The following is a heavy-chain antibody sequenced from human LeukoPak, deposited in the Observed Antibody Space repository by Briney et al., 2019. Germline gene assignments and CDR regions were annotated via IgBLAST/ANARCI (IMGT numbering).Heavy chain of an antibody. D-gene: IGHD6-13*01. CDR2: IYYSGST. J-gene: IGHJ5*02. CDR1: GGSICSGGYY. Sequence: SQTLSLTCTVSGGSICSGGYYWSWIRQHPGKGLEWIGYIYYSGSTYYNPSLKSRVTISVDTSKNQFSLKLSSVTAADTAVYYCARGRAAGNNWFDPWGQGTLVTVSS. V-gene: IGHV4-31*03. CDR3: ARGRAAGNNWFDP.